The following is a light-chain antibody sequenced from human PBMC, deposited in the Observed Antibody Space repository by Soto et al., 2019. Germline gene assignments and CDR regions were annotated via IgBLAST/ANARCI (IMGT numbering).Light chain of an antibody. CDR2: GAS. CDR3: QHYNNRPPYT. J-gene: IGKJ2*01. V-gene: IGKV3-15*01. Sequence: EIVITQSPATLSVSPGEIATISCRASQSVSSNLAWYQQKPGQAPRLLIYGASTRSTGIASRFSGSRSGTEYTLTIISLQSEDFAVYYCQHYNNRPPYTFGQGTKLEIK. CDR1: QSVSSN.